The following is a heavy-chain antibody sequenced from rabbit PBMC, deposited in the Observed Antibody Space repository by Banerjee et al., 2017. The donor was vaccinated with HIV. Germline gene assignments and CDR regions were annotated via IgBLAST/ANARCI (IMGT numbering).Heavy chain of an antibody. D-gene: IGHD4-1*01. CDR1: GFSFSNGYV. CDR2: IAGGSSGST. V-gene: IGHV1S45*01. CDR3: ARDLAGVIGWNFDL. Sequence: QEQLVESGGDLVKPEGSLTLTCTASGFSFSNGYVMCWVRQAPGKGLEWIACIAGGSSGSTQYASWADGRFTISKTSSTTVTLQMTSLTAADTATYFCARDLAGVIGWNFDLWGPGTLVTVS. J-gene: IGHJ4*01.